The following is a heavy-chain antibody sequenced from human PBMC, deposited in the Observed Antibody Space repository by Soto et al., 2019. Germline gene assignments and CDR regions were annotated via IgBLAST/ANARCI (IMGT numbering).Heavy chain of an antibody. D-gene: IGHD5-12*01. Sequence: QVQLVESGGGVVQPGRSLRLSCAASGFTFSSYAMHWVRQAPGKGLEWVAVISYDGSNKYYADSVKGRFTISRDNSKNTLYLQMNSLRAEDTAVYYCASGYDVYYYYYGMDVWGPGTTVTVSS. V-gene: IGHV3-30-3*01. CDR3: ASGYDVYYYYYGMDV. CDR2: ISYDGSNK. CDR1: GFTFSSYA. J-gene: IGHJ6*02.